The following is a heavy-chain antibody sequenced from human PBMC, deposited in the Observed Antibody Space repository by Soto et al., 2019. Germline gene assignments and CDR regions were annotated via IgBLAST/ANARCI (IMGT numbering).Heavy chain of an antibody. V-gene: IGHV4-30-4*01. CDR3: ARARGARYFDY. CDR2: IYYSGST. D-gene: IGHD2-15*01. Sequence: SETLSLTCTVSGGSISSGDYYWSWIRQPPGKGLEWIGYIYYSGSTNYNPSLKSRVTISVDTSKNHFSLKLSSVTAADTAVYYCARARGARYFDYWGQGTLVTVSS. J-gene: IGHJ4*02. CDR1: GGSISSGDYY.